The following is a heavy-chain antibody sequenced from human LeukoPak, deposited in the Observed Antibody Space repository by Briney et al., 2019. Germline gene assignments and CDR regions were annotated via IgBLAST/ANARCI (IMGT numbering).Heavy chain of an antibody. J-gene: IGHJ4*02. D-gene: IGHD1-26*01. CDR2: ISGSGGST. CDR3: AKGIGWELLVFDY. CDR1: GFTFSSYA. V-gene: IGHV3-23*01. Sequence: GGSVRLSCAASGFTFSSYAMSWVRQAPGKGLEWVSAISGSGGSTYYADSVKGRFTISRDNSKNTLYLQMNSLRAEDTAVYYCAKGIGWELLVFDYWGQGTLVTVSS.